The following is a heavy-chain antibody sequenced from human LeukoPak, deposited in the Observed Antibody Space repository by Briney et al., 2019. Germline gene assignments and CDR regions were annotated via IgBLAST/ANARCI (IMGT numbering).Heavy chain of an antibody. CDR1: GYPFAGYR. D-gene: IGHD3-10*01. CDR3: ARLGELLSPLGY. CDR2: IYPGATDT. Sequence: PGESLKIPCQGPGYPFAGYRSAWVRQMPGKGLVWMGIIYPGATDTRYNPSFQGQVTISADKSISTAYLQWSSLKASDTAMYYCARLGELLSPLGYWGQGTLVTVSS. J-gene: IGHJ4*02. V-gene: IGHV5-51*01.